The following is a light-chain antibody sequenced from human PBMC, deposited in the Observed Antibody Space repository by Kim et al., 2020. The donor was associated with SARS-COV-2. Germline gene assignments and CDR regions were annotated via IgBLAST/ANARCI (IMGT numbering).Light chain of an antibody. Sequence: SVSPGQTASIPGSGDKLGEKYTCWYQQKPGQTPVLVIYQDNKRPSGIPERFSGSNSGNTATLTISGTQAMDEADYYCQAWDSSTAIFGGGTQLTVL. CDR3: QAWDSSTAI. J-gene: IGLJ2*01. CDR2: QDN. V-gene: IGLV3-1*01. CDR1: KLGEKY.